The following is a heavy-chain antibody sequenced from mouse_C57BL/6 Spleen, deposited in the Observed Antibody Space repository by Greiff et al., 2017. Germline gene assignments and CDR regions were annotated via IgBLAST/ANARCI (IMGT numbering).Heavy chain of an antibody. CDR3: ARSQLAPFGY. D-gene: IGHD1-3*01. CDR2: ISSGSSTI. J-gene: IGHJ3*01. V-gene: IGHV5-17*01. Sequence: EVKLVESGGGLVKPGGSLKLSCAASGFTFSDYGMHWVRQAPEKGLEWVAYISSGSSTIYYADTVKGRFTISRDNAKNTLFLQMTSLRSEDTAMYYCARSQLAPFGYWGQGTLVTVSA. CDR1: GFTFSDYG.